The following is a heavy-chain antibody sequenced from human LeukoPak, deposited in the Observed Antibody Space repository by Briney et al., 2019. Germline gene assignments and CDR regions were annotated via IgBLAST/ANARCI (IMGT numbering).Heavy chain of an antibody. CDR1: GGSISSYY. V-gene: IGHV4-59*08. CDR2: IYYSGST. J-gene: IGHJ4*02. D-gene: IGHD5-18*01. CDR3: ARYSYGYTDY. Sequence: NPSETLSLTCTVSGGSISSYYWSWIRQPPGKGLEWIGYIYYSGSTNYNPSLKSRATISVDTSKNQFSLKLSSVTAADTAVYYCARYSYGYTDYWGQGTLVTVSS.